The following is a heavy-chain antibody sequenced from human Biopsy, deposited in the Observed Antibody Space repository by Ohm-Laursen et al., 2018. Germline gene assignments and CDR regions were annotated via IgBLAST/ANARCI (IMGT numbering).Heavy chain of an antibody. CDR3: ARVAGGYAYYYGMGV. J-gene: IGHJ6*02. V-gene: IGHV4-59*04. D-gene: IGHD5-12*01. CDR1: GGSISSDY. Sequence: GTLSLTCTVSGGSISSDYWNWIRQPPGKGLEWIGNIYYDGITYYNPSLKSRVAMSVDTSKNQFPLRLTSVTAADTAVYYCARVAGGYAYYYGMGVWGQGTTVIVSS. CDR2: IYYDGIT.